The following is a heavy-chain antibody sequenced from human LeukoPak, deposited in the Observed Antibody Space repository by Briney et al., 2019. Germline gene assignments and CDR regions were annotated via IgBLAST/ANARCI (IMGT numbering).Heavy chain of an antibody. CDR3: ARGPILTGYVDY. Sequence: HPGRSLRLSCAASGFTFRNYGMHWVRQAPGKGLEWVAVISYDGSNKYYADSVKGRFTISRDNSKNTLYLQMNSLRAEDTAVYYCARGPILTGYVDYWGQGTLVTASS. CDR1: GFTFRNYG. J-gene: IGHJ4*02. V-gene: IGHV3-30*03. CDR2: ISYDGSNK. D-gene: IGHD3-9*01.